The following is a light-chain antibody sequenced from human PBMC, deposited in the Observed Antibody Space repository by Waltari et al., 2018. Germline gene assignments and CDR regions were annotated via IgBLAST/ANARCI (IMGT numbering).Light chain of an antibody. CDR1: SRDVGGYNY. V-gene: IGLV2-8*01. Sequence: QSALTQPPSASGSPGQSVPLPCTGTSRDVGGYNYVPWYQQPPGKAPKFLIYEVSKRPSGVPDRFSGSKSGNAASLTVSGLQAEDEADYYCSSYAGSNNWVFGGGTKLTVL. CDR2: EVS. CDR3: SSYAGSNNWV. J-gene: IGLJ3*02.